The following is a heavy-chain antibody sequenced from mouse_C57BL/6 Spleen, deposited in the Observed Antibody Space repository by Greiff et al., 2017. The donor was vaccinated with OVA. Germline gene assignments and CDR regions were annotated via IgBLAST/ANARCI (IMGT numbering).Heavy chain of an antibody. V-gene: IGHV7-3*01. CDR2: IRNKANGYTT. D-gene: IGHD2-4*01. CDR1: GFTFTDYY. J-gene: IGHJ4*01. CDR3: ARYDYDVGYYAMDY. Sequence: EVQLVESGGGLVQPGGSLSLSCAASGFTFTDYYMSWVRQPPGKALEWLGFIRNKANGYTTEYSASVKGRFTISRDNSQSILYLQMNALRAEDSATYYCARYDYDVGYYAMDYWGQGTSVTVSS.